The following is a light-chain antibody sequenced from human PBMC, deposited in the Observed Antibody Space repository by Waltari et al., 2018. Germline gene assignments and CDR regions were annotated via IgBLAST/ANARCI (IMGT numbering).Light chain of an antibody. CDR3: QQYDGIVLT. CDR1: QSVSSIS. V-gene: IGKV3-20*01. Sequence: TLSCRASQSVSSISLTWYQQKPGQAPRLLIYGASTRATGIPDRFSGSGSGTDFTLTISRLEPEDFAVYYCQQYDGIVLTFGGGTKVEI. J-gene: IGKJ4*01. CDR2: GAS.